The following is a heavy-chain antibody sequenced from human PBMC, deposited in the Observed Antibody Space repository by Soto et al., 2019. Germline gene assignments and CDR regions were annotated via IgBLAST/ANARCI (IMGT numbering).Heavy chain of an antibody. D-gene: IGHD2-15*01. J-gene: IGHJ4*01. CDR3: ARDPRTTMVAYFDY. CDR1: VFPFITYE. V-gene: IGHV3-48*03. CDR2: ISSGGSII. Sequence: PGGCLRISFEASVFPFITYEMNWVRKAPGKGLEWLSYISSGGSIIHYADSVKGRFTISRDNAKNSLYLQMNSLRAEDAAVYYCARDPRTTMVAYFDYWGHGTLVTVSS.